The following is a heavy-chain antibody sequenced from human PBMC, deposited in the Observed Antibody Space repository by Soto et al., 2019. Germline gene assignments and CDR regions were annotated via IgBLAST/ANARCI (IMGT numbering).Heavy chain of an antibody. J-gene: IGHJ4*02. CDR1: GYSFTSYW. CDR2: IYPGDSDT. Sequence: GESLKISCKGSGYSFTSYWIGWVRQMPGKGLEWMGIIYPGDSDTRYSPSFQGQVTISADKSISTAYLQMNSLRAEDTAMYYCARDDDLAGNALDYWGQGTLVTVSS. V-gene: IGHV5-51*01. D-gene: IGHD3-16*01. CDR3: ARDDDLAGNALDY.